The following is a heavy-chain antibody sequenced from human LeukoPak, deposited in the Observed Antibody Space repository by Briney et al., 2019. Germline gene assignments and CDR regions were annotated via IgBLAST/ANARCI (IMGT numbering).Heavy chain of an antibody. CDR3: ARMSAGGKLDY. Sequence: SQTLSLTCAISGDSVSSNSVTWNWIRQSPSRGLEWLGKTYYRSKWYNDYVVSVKSRITINPDTSKNQLSLQLSSVTPEDTAVYFCARMSAGGKLDYWGQGTLVTVSS. CDR1: GDSVSSNSVT. CDR2: TYYRSKWYN. V-gene: IGHV6-1*01. D-gene: IGHD4-23*01. J-gene: IGHJ4*02.